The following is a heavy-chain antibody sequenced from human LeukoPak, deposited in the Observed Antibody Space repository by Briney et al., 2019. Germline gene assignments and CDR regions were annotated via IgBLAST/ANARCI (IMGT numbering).Heavy chain of an antibody. CDR1: GGSISSSSYY. CDR2: IYYSGST. J-gene: IGHJ4*02. V-gene: IGHV4-39*01. CDR3: ARQHTIFGVVTLYLDY. D-gene: IGHD3-3*01. Sequence: SETLSLTCTVSGGSISSSSYYWGRIRQPPGKGLEWIGSIYYSGSTYYNPSLKSRVTISVDTSKNQFSLKLSSVTAADTAVYYCARQHTIFGVVTLYLDYWGQGTLVTVSS.